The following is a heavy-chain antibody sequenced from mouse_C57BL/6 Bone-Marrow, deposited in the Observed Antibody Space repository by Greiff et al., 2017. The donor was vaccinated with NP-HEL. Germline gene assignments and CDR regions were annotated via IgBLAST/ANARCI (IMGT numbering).Heavy chain of an antibody. Sequence: ESGPGLVKPSQSLSLTCSVTGYSITSGYYWNWIRQFPGNKLEWMGYISYDGSNNYNPSLKNRISITRDTSKNQFFLKLNSVTTEDTATYYCARDPDYYGRDYWGQGTTLTVSS. CDR3: ARDPDYYGRDY. CDR2: ISYDGSN. J-gene: IGHJ2*01. V-gene: IGHV3-6*01. CDR1: GYSITSGYY. D-gene: IGHD1-1*01.